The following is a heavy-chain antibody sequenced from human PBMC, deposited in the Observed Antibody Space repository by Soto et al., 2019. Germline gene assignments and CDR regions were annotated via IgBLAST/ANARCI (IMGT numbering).Heavy chain of an antibody. CDR1: GGSISSGGYY. J-gene: IGHJ4*02. V-gene: IGHV4-31*03. Sequence: SETLSLTCTVSGGSISSGGYYWSWIRQHPGKGLEWIGYIYYSGSTYYNPSLKSRVTIPVDTSKNQFSLKLSSVTAADTAVYYCARGRGYYTGELDYWGQGTLVTVSS. CDR3: ARGRGYYTGELDY. CDR2: IYYSGST. D-gene: IGHD3-22*01.